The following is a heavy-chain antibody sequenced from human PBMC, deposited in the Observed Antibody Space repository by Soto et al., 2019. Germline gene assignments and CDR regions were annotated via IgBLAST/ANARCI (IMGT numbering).Heavy chain of an antibody. CDR3: TAGKLYPSLDFDY. J-gene: IGHJ4*02. V-gene: IGHV3-49*04. CDR1: GFTFGDYA. CDR2: IRSKAYGGTT. D-gene: IGHD2-8*01. Sequence: GSLIVSCTASGFTFGDYAMSWVRQAPGKGLEWVGFIRSKAYGGTTEYAASVKGRFTISRDDSKSIAYLQMNSLKTEDTAVYYCTAGKLYPSLDFDYWGQGTLVTVSS.